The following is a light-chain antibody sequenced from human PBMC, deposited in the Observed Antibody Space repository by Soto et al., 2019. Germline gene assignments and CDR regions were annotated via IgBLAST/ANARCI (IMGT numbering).Light chain of an antibody. V-gene: IGLV2-14*03. CDR3: SSYTSGDSVV. CDR1: TSDVGGYSS. CDR2: DVS. J-gene: IGLJ2*01. Sequence: QSVLTQPASVSGSPGQSITLSCTGTTSDVGGYSSVSWYQQQPGKAPKLIIYDVSSRPSEVPNRFSGSRSGNTASLTISGLQAEDDAHYYCSSYTSGDSVVFGGGTKLTVL.